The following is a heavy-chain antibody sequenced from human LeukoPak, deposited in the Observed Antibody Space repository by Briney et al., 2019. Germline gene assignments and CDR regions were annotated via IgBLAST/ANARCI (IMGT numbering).Heavy chain of an antibody. CDR3: AKVVGATIDY. CDR1: GFTFSSYC. J-gene: IGHJ4*02. D-gene: IGHD1-26*01. V-gene: IGHV3-30*18. CDR2: ISYDGSNK. Sequence: GGSLRLSCAASGFTFSSYCMHWVRQAPGKGLEWVAVISYDGSNKYYADSVKGRFTISRDNSKNTLYLQMNSLRAEDTAVYYCAKVVGATIDYWGQGNLVTVSS.